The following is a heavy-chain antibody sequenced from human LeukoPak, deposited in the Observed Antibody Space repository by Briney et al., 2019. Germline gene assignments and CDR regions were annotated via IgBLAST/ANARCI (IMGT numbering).Heavy chain of an antibody. V-gene: IGHV1-18*04. CDR1: GYIFNNFG. Sequence: ASVKVSCRASGYIFNNFGFSWVRQAPGQGLEWMGWISAGSRTTNHTQPFQGRLTMTTDSSTETTFMELRNLRSDDTAVYYCARTVDTAMVCDYWGQGTLVTVSS. CDR3: ARTVDTAMVCDY. J-gene: IGHJ4*02. D-gene: IGHD5-18*01. CDR2: ISAGSRTT.